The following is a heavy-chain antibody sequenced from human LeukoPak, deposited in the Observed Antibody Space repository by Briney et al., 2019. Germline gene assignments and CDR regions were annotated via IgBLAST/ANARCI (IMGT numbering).Heavy chain of an antibody. CDR1: GFTFSSYG. D-gene: IGHD6-6*01. Sequence: GGSLRLSCAASGFTFSSYGMHWVRQAPGKGLEWVAVIWYDGSNKYYADSVKGRFTISRDNSENTLYLQMNSLRAEDTAVYYCARALYSSSSPWFDPWGQGTLVTVSS. V-gene: IGHV3-33*01. J-gene: IGHJ5*02. CDR3: ARALYSSSSPWFDP. CDR2: IWYDGSNK.